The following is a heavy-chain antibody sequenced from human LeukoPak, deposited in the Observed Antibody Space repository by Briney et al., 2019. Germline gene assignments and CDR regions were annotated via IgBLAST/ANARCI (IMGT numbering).Heavy chain of an antibody. CDR2: INPNNGAT. CDR3: ATVATVAGTSTFES. CDR1: GYTFNDYY. J-gene: IGHJ4*02. D-gene: IGHD6-19*01. Sequence: GASVKVSCKTSGYTFNDYYIHWVRQAPGQGLEWMGWINPNNGATNYAQKFQGRVTMTIDTSVSTAYMELSSLISDDTAFYFCATVATVAGTSTFESWGQGTLVTVSS. V-gene: IGHV1-2*02.